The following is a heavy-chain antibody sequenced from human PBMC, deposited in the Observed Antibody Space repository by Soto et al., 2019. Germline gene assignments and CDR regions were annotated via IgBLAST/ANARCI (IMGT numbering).Heavy chain of an antibody. CDR3: ARAAYSSSWYPDY. J-gene: IGHJ4*02. CDR2: IYSGGST. V-gene: IGHV3-66*01. Sequence: GGSLRLSCAASGFTVSSNYMSWVRQAPGKGLEWVSVIYSGGSTYYADSVKGRFTISRDNSKNTLYLQMNSLRAEDMAVYYCARAAYSSSWYPDYWGQGTLVTVSS. CDR1: GFTVSSNY. D-gene: IGHD6-13*01.